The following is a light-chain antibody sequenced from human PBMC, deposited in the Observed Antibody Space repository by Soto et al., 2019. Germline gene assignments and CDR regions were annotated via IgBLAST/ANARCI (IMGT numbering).Light chain of an antibody. J-gene: IGLJ2*01. V-gene: IGLV2-23*01. CDR3: CSSAGSSPV. Sequence: QSALTQPASVSGSPGQSITISCTGTSSDVGSYNLVSWYQQHPGKAPKLMIYEGSKRPSGVSNRFSGSKSGNTASLTISGLQAEDEADYYCCSSAGSSPVFGGGTKLTVL. CDR1: SSDVGSYNL. CDR2: EGS.